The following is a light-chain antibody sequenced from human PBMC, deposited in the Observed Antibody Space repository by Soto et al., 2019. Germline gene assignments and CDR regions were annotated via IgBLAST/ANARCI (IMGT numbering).Light chain of an antibody. V-gene: IGKV3-15*01. CDR3: QKYNNWLNWT. J-gene: IGKJ1*01. CDR2: DAS. Sequence: EIVMTQSPATLSVSPGERATLSCRASQSISSNLAWYQQKPGQGPRLLIYDASTRATGIPARFSGSGSGTDFTLTNSSLMSENFAVYYCQKYNNWLNWTYDQGTKVENK. CDR1: QSISSN.